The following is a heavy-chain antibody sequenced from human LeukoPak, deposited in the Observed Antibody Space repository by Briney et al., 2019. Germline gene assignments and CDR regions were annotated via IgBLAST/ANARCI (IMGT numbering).Heavy chain of an antibody. J-gene: IGHJ4*02. CDR3: ANVVDYLFDY. Sequence: GGSLRLSCAASGFMFSSNWMSWVRLAPGKGLEWVANIKEDGTETYYVDSVKGRFTISRDNAKNSLYLQMNSLRVEDTAVYYCANVVDYLFDYWGQGTLVTVSS. CDR2: IKEDGTET. CDR1: GFMFSSNW. D-gene: IGHD2-15*01. V-gene: IGHV3-7*03.